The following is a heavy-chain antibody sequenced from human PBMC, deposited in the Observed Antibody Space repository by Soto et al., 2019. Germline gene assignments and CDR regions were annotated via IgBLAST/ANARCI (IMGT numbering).Heavy chain of an antibody. CDR3: AKATIASRSAFDM. J-gene: IGHJ3*02. V-gene: IGHV1-69*06. Sequence: SSVKVSCKASGGTFSRSGISWVPQAPVQGLEWMVEIVPMFGTTYYAQKFQDRVSITADKDTNIAYLGLSSLKSDETAVYFCAKATIASRSAFDMWG. D-gene: IGHD6-6*01. CDR2: IVPMFGTT. CDR1: GGTFSRSG.